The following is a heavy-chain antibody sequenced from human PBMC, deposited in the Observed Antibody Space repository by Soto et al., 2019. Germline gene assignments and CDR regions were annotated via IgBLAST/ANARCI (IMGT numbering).Heavy chain of an antibody. V-gene: IGHV3-53*01. Sequence: EVQLVESGGGLIQPGGSLRLSCAASGLIVSSNYMSWVRQAPGKGLEWVSVIYRDGSTYYADSVKGRFTISRDNSKNTLYLQMNSLRAEDTAVYYCARNYFDSGGGFDYWGQGTLVTVSS. CDR1: GLIVSSNY. D-gene: IGHD3-22*01. J-gene: IGHJ4*02. CDR3: ARNYFDSGGGFDY. CDR2: IYRDGST.